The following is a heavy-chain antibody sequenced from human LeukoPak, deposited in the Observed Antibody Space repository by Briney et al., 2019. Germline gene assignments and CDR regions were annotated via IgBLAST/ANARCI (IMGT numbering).Heavy chain of an antibody. CDR3: ARRGEDYDFWSGYSGWFDP. Sequence: SVKVSCKASGYTFTSYGISWVRQAPGQGLEWMGWISAYNGNTNYAQKLQGRVTMTTDTSTSTAYMELRSLRSDDTAVYYCARRGEDYDFWSGYSGWFDPWGQGTLVTVSS. CDR2: ISAYNGNT. D-gene: IGHD3-3*01. V-gene: IGHV1-18*01. J-gene: IGHJ5*02. CDR1: GYTFTSYG.